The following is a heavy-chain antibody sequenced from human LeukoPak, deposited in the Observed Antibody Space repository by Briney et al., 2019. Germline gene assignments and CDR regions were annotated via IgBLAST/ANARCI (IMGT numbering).Heavy chain of an antibody. J-gene: IGHJ4*02. CDR3: ARAAGVGAVAGKNY. CDR2: ISYDGSNK. Sequence: GRSLRLSCAASGFTFSSYAMHWVRQAPGKGLEWVAVISYDGSNKYYADSVKGRFTISRDNSKNTLYLQMNSLRAEDTAVYYCARAAGVGAVAGKNYWGQGTLVTVSS. D-gene: IGHD6-19*01. CDR1: GFTFSSYA. V-gene: IGHV3-30-3*01.